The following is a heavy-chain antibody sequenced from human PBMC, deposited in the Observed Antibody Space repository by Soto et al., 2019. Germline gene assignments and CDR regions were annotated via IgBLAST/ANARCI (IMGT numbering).Heavy chain of an antibody. CDR3: ARRINSGYDY. CDR1: GESLSGYF. V-gene: IGHV4-34*01. Sequence: SETLSLTCAVYGESLSGYFWTWIRQPPGKGLEWIGEIHYSGSTDYNPSLKSRVTISIDTSKNQFSLKLRSVTAADTAVYYCARRINSGYDYWGQGNLVTVSS. J-gene: IGHJ4*02. CDR2: IHYSGST. D-gene: IGHD3-9*01.